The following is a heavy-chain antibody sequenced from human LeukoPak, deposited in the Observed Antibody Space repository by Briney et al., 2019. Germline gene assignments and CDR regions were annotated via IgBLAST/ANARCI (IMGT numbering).Heavy chain of an antibody. CDR2: ISGSGGRP. CDR1: GVTLSNYG. J-gene: IGHJ6*03. Sequence: GGSLRLSCAVSGVTLSNYGMAWVRQAPGKGLEWVAGISGSGGRPNYADSVKGRFTISRDNAKNTLYLQMNSLRVEDTAVYYCAKAGDSSGYYPAFYYYMDVWGKGTTVTVSS. D-gene: IGHD3-22*01. CDR3: AKAGDSSGYYPAFYYYMDV. V-gene: IGHV3-23*01.